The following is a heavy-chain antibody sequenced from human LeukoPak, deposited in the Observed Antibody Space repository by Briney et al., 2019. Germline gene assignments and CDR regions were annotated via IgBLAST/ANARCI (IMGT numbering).Heavy chain of an antibody. CDR1: GGSVSSSFYY. Sequence: SETLSLTCTVSGGSVSSSFYYWVWLRQPPGQGLKWIGSMYFSGSTHYNPSLKSRVTISVDTSKNQFSLKLTSVTAADTAVYYCANAASYSVDYWGQGTLVTVSS. J-gene: IGHJ4*02. CDR2: MYFSGST. V-gene: IGHV4-39*01. CDR3: ANAASYSVDY. D-gene: IGHD1-26*01.